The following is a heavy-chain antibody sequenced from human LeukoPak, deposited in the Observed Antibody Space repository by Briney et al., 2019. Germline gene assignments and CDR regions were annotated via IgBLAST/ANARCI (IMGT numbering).Heavy chain of an antibody. Sequence: GGSLRLSCAASGFTFSSSAMSWVRQVPGKGLEWVSGISASGGSTYYADSVRGRFTISRDNSKNTLYLQMNSLRAEDTAVYYCAKDPARPLGYWGQGTLVTVSS. J-gene: IGHJ4*02. V-gene: IGHV3-23*01. CDR2: ISASGGST. D-gene: IGHD6-6*01. CDR3: AKDPARPLGY. CDR1: GFTFSSSA.